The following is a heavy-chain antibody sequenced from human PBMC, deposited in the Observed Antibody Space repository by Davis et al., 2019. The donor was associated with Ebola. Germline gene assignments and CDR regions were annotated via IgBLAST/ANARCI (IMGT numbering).Heavy chain of an antibody. CDR1: GGSIGSNY. D-gene: IGHD6-6*01. CDR2: VYYSGTT. Sequence: SETLSLTCTVSGGSIGSNYWNWIRQSPGKGLEWIGYVYYSGTTKYNPSLKSRVTISVDSSKNQFSLRLISVTAADTAVYYCARRALFSSFPSFDYWGQGALVTVSS. J-gene: IGHJ4*02. V-gene: IGHV4-59*01. CDR3: ARRALFSSFPSFDY.